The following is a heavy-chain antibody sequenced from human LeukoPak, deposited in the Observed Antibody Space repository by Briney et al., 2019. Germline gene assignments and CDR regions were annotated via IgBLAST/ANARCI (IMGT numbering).Heavy chain of an antibody. J-gene: IGHJ4*02. CDR1: GFTLSRYA. CDR3: TKEGGPMAVTTERYSFDQ. D-gene: IGHD4-17*01. Sequence: GGSLRLSCAASGFTLSRYAMHWVRQAPGKGPEWVAVISYDGSIKYYADSVKGRFTISRDNSKNTVFLRLTSLRGEDTAVYYCTKEGGPMAVTTERYSFDQWGQGTLVTVSS. V-gene: IGHV3-30*04. CDR2: ISYDGSIK.